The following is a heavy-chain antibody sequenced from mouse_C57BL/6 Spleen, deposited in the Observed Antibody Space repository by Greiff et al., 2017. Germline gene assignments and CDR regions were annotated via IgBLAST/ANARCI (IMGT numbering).Heavy chain of an antibody. Sequence: VQLKESGPELVKPGASVKISCKASGYSFTDYNMNWVKQSNGKSLEWIGVINPNYGTTSYNQKFKGKAPLTVDQSSSTAYMQLNSLTSEDAAVDYCSSNYVYYAMDYWGQGTSVTVSS. V-gene: IGHV1-39*01. J-gene: IGHJ4*01. CDR3: SSNYVYYAMDY. D-gene: IGHD2-1*01. CDR2: INPNYGTT. CDR1: GYSFTDYN.